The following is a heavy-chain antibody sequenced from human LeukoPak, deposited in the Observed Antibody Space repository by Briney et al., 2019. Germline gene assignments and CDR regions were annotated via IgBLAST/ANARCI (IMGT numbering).Heavy chain of an antibody. CDR3: ARDDRPYGHDFDY. V-gene: IGHV3-49*03. D-gene: IGHD4-17*01. J-gene: IGHJ4*02. CDR1: GFTFRDYN. Sequence: GGSLRLSCTASGFTFRDYNINWFRQAPGRGLEWVGFIRSKADGGTTEYAASVKGRFTISRDDSKNVAYLQINNLRAEDTALYYCARDDRPYGHDFDYWGQGTLVTVSS. CDR2: IRSKADGGTT.